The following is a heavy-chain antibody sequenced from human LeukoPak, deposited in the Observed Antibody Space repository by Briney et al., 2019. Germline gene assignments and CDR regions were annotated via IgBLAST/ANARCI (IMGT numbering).Heavy chain of an antibody. CDR3: AREGCSGGNCYSYWFDP. CDR2: ISDDTTYE. V-gene: IGHV3-21*01. D-gene: IGHD2-15*01. J-gene: IGHJ5*02. Sequence: GGSLRLSCAASGFIFSSYTMNWVRQAPRKGLEWVSSISDDTTYEYYADSVKGRFTISRDNAKKSLYLQMSSLRAEDTAVYYCAREGCSGGNCYSYWFDPWGQGTLVTVSS. CDR1: GFIFSSYT.